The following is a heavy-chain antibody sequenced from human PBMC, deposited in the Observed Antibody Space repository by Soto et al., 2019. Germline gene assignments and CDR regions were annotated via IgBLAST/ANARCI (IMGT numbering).Heavy chain of an antibody. CDR1: GGSCSGYY. CDR3: ARGWGRIFDY. D-gene: IGHD7-27*01. Sequence: QVQLQQWGAGLLKPSETLSLTCAVYGGSCSGYYWNWIRQPPGKGLEWLGEINHSGSTNYNPSLKSRVTLSVDPSKNQFALKLSAVTAAGTAVYYSARGWGRIFDYWGQGTLVTVSS. V-gene: IGHV4-34*01. CDR2: INHSGST. J-gene: IGHJ4*02.